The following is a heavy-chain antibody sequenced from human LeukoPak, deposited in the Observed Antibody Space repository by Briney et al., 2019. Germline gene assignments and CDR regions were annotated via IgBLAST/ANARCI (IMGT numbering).Heavy chain of an antibody. J-gene: IGHJ4*02. Sequence: GGSLRLSCAASGFTLSSYWMSWVRQAPGKGLEWVANIKQDGSEKYYVDSVKGRFTISRDNAKNSLYLQMNSLRAEDTAVYYCARVSTMVRGVIRYWGQGTLVTVSS. CDR1: GFTLSSYW. CDR3: ARVSTMVRGVIRY. V-gene: IGHV3-7*01. CDR2: IKQDGSEK. D-gene: IGHD3-10*01.